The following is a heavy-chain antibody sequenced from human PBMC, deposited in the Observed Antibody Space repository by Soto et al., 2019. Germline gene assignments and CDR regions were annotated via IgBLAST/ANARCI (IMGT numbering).Heavy chain of an antibody. CDR2: IISSSSYI. J-gene: IGHJ3*02. CDR3: ARDKSSGYYWYDAFDI. D-gene: IGHD3-22*01. V-gene: IGHV3-21*01. CDR1: GFTFSSYS. Sequence: PGGSLRLSCAASGFTFSSYSMNWVRQAPGKGLDWVSSIISSSSYIYYADSVTGRFTISRDNAKNSLYLQMNSLRAEDTAVYYCARDKSSGYYWYDAFDIWGQGTMVTVSS.